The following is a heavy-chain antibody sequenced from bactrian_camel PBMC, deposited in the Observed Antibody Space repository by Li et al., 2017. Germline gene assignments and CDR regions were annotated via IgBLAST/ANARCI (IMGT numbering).Heavy chain of an antibody. Sequence: HVQLVESGGGSVQSGGSLRLSCAGSTYSTYCMAWFRQAPGKARESVASIYTSGSPTKYADSVKGRFTISYDKAKKMVYLQMDSLKAEDTAMYYCAAESRVSAIATVYRDGCSLLDSEYWGQGTQVTVS. CDR1: STYSTYC. CDR3: AAESRVSAIATVYRDGCSLLDSEY. J-gene: IGHJ4*01. CDR2: IYTSGSPT. V-gene: IGHV3S53*01. D-gene: IGHD4*01.